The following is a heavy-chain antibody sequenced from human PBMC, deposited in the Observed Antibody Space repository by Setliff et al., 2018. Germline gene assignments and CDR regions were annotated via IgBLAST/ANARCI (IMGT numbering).Heavy chain of an antibody. Sequence: GESLKISCRGSGYTFSDYWIGWVRQMPGKGLEWMGILKPGDSGIRYSPSFQGQVTLSADKSISTAYLQWSSLKASDTAMYYCATLGTVVVDAFDFWGQGTRVTVSS. V-gene: IGHV5-51*01. CDR3: ATLGTVVVDAFDF. CDR1: GYTFSDYW. CDR2: LKPGDSGI. D-gene: IGHD2-15*01. J-gene: IGHJ3*01.